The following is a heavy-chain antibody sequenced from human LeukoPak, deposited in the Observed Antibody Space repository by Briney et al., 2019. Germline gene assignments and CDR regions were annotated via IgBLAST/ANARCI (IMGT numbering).Heavy chain of an antibody. J-gene: IGHJ5*02. CDR2: IHTTGRT. Sequence: TPSETLSLTCTVSGVSISSYYWSWIRQPAGKELEWIGRIHTTGRTNYNPSLKSRVYISVDTSKNQFSLELSSLTAADTAVYYCAREFDYEGVDPWGQGTLVTVSS. V-gene: IGHV4-4*07. D-gene: IGHD4-17*01. CDR1: GVSISSYY. CDR3: AREFDYEGVDP.